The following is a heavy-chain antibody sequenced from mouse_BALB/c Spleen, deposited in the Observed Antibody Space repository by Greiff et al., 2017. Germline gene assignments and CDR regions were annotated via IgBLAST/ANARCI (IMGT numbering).Heavy chain of an antibody. CDR3: ARGHYGNYNY. J-gene: IGHJ2*01. CDR2: ISYSGST. V-gene: IGHV3-2*02. CDR1: GYSITSDYA. D-gene: IGHD2-1*01. Sequence: EVQVVESGPGLVKHSQSLSLTCTVTGYSITSDYAWNWIRQFPGNKLEWMGYISYSGSTSYNPSLKSRISITRDTSKNQFFLQLNSVTTEDTATYYCARGHYGNYNYWGQGTTLTVSS.